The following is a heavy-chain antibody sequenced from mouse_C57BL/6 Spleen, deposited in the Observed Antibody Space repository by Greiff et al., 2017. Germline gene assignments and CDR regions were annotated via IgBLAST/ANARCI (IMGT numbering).Heavy chain of an antibody. V-gene: IGHV1-82*01. J-gene: IGHJ2*01. CDR3: ARLGYYGSFDY. CDR1: GYAFSSSW. D-gene: IGHD1-1*01. Sequence: VKVVESGPELVKPGASVKISCKASGYAFSSSWMNWVKQRPGKGLEWIGRIYPGDGGTNYNGKFKGKATLTADKSSSTAYMQLSSLTSEDAAVYVCARLGYYGSFDYWGQGTTLTVSS. CDR2: IYPGDGGT.